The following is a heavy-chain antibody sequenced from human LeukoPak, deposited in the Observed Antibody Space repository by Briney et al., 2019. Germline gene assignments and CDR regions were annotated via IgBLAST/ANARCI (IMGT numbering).Heavy chain of an antibody. Sequence: SVKVSCKASGGTFSSYTISWVRQAPGQGLEWMGRIIPIFGTPNYAQMLQGRVTITTDESTTTAYMELSRLRSEDTAVYYCASRRGYSYGYVYWGQGTRVTVSS. CDR2: IIPIFGTP. CDR3: ASRRGYSYGYVY. D-gene: IGHD5-18*01. J-gene: IGHJ4*02. V-gene: IGHV1-69*05. CDR1: GGTFSSYT.